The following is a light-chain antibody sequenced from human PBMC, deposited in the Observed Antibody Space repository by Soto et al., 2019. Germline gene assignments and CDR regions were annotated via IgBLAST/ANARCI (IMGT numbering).Light chain of an antibody. CDR2: GSS. V-gene: IGKV1-39*01. CDR1: QSISSH. Sequence: IHMTQSPSSLSPSVGDRFTLSCRASQSISSHLNWYQQKPGRAPRXLIYGSSNLQGGVPSRFSGSGSGTDFTLTISSLMTEDFATYDGQQANSFPLTFGGGTKVDIK. J-gene: IGKJ4*01. CDR3: QQANSFPLT.